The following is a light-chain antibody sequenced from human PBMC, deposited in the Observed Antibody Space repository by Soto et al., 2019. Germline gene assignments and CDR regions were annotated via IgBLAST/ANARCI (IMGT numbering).Light chain of an antibody. J-gene: IGKJ1*01. V-gene: IGKV1-5*03. CDR2: KAS. CDR3: QQYNNYSPRT. CDR1: QTSNW. Sequence: DIQMTQSPSTLSASVGDRVTITCRASQTSNWLAWYQQKPGKAPKLLIYKASSLESGVPSRFSGSGSGTEFTLTISSLQPDDFPTYYCQQYNNYSPRTFGQGTKVQIK.